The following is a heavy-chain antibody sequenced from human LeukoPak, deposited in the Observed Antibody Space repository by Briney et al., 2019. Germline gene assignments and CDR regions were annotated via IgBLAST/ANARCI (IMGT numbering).Heavy chain of an antibody. CDR2: ISGSGYTT. CDR3: AKSSGYGDYGYYYYYMDV. Sequence: PGGSLRFSCEASGFTFNSYGMSWVRQAPGKGLEWVSAISGSGYTTYYADSVKGRFTISRDNSENTLYLQMNSLRAEDTAVYYCAKSSGYGDYGYYYYYMDVWGKGTTVAISS. CDR1: GFTFNSYG. V-gene: IGHV3-23*01. D-gene: IGHD4-17*01. J-gene: IGHJ6*03.